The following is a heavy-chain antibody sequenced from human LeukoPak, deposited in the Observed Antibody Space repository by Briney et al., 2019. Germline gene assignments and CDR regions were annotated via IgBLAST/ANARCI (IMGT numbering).Heavy chain of an antibody. V-gene: IGHV1-24*01. J-gene: IGHJ3*02. CDR3: ATKLPIRFSGSYYVRFLGNAFDI. CDR1: GYTLTELS. CDR2: FDPEDGET. Sequence: ASVKVSCKVSGYTLTELSMHWVRQAPGKGLEWMGGFDPEDGETIYAQKFQGRVTMTEDTSTDTAYMELSSLRSEDTAVYYCATKLPIRFSGSYYVRFLGNAFDIWGQGTMVTVSS. D-gene: IGHD1-26*01.